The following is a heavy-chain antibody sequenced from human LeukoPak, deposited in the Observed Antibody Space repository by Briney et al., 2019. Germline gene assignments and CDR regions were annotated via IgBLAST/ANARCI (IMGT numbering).Heavy chain of an antibody. CDR2: ISSSSSTI. CDR1: GFTFSSYS. CDR3: ARARYYYGFYYMDV. Sequence: GGSLRLSCAASGFTFSSYSMNWVRQAPGKGLEWVSNISSSSSTIYYADSVKGRFTIPRDNAKNSLYLQMNSLRAEDTAVYYCARARYYYGFYYMDVWGKGTTVTVSS. J-gene: IGHJ6*03. V-gene: IGHV3-48*01. D-gene: IGHD4-17*01.